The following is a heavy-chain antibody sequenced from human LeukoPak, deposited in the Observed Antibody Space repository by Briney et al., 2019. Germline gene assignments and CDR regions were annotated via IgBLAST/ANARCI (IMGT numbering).Heavy chain of an antibody. CDR1: GGSISSGGYY. CDR2: IYHSGST. CDR3: ARTYYYDSSGPFDY. D-gene: IGHD3-22*01. V-gene: IGHV4-30-2*01. J-gene: IGHJ4*02. Sequence: SETLSLTCTVSGGSISSGGYYWSWIRQPPGKGLEWIGYIYHSGSTYYNPSLKSRVTISVDRSKNQFSLKLSSVTAADTAVYYCARTYYYDSSGPFDYWGQGTLVTVSS.